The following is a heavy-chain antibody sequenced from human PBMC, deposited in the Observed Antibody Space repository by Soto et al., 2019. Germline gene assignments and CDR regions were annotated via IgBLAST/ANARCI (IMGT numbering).Heavy chain of an antibody. V-gene: IGHV1-18*01. D-gene: IGHD2-15*01. Sequence: GASVKVSCKASGYTFTSYGISWVRQAPGQGLEWMGWISAYNGNTNYAQKLQGRVTMTTDTSTSTAYMELRSLRSDDTAVYYCARDLRYCGGGSCLIEYFDYWGQGTLVTVSS. J-gene: IGHJ4*02. CDR2: ISAYNGNT. CDR1: GYTFTSYG. CDR3: ARDLRYCGGGSCLIEYFDY.